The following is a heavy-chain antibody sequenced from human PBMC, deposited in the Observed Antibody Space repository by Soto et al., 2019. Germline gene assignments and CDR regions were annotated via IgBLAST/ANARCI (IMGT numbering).Heavy chain of an antibody. J-gene: IGHJ4*02. CDR1: GFTFSNAW. CDR2: IKSKIDGWTR. V-gene: IGHV3-15*01. Sequence: GSLRLSCAASGFTFSNAWMSWVRQAPGKGLEWVGHIKSKIDGWTRDYAAPVKGRFTISRDDSKNTLYLQMSSLKTEDTAVYYCTTDTYDYVWGSYRHFDYWGQGTLVTVSS. CDR3: TTDTYDYVWGSYRHFDY. D-gene: IGHD3-16*02.